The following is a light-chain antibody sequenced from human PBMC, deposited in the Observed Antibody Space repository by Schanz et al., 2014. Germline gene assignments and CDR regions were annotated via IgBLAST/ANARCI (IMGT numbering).Light chain of an antibody. CDR2: EVN. CDR3: SSYAGSYNGVL. V-gene: IGLV2-8*01. CDR1: SSDIGGYIF. Sequence: QSVLTQPPSASGSPGQSVTISCTGTSSDIGGYIFVSWYQQHPGKAPKLMIYEVNKRPSGVPVRFSGSKSGNTASLTVSGVQPEDEAVYYCSSYAGSYNGVLFGGGTKLTVL. J-gene: IGLJ3*02.